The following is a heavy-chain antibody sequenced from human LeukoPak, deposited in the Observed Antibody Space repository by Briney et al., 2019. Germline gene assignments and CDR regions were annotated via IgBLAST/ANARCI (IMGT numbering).Heavy chain of an antibody. V-gene: IGHV4-39*01. CDR2: IYYSGST. CDR3: ARRQMHRGFDY. Sequence: SETLSLTCTVSGGSISSSSYYWGWIRQPPGKGLEWIGSIYYSGSTYYNPSLKSRVTISVDTSKNQFSLKLSSVTAADTAVYYCARRQMHRGFDYWGQGTLVTVSS. J-gene: IGHJ4*02. CDR1: GGSISSSSYY.